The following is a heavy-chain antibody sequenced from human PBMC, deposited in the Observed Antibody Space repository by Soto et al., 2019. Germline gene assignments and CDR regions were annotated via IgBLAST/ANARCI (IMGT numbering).Heavy chain of an antibody. CDR1: GFTFDSYA. Sequence: GGSLRLSCAASGFTFDSYAMSWVRQAPGKGLEWVSALSRSGGNIYYADSVKGRFTISRDSSKNTVNLQMNSLRAEDTAMYYCRICPLSNPYCGSCASWGKGNRVTASS. D-gene: IGHD3-22*01. CDR2: LSRSGGNI. J-gene: IGHJ1*01. CDR3: RICPLSNPYCGSCAS. V-gene: IGHV3-23*01.